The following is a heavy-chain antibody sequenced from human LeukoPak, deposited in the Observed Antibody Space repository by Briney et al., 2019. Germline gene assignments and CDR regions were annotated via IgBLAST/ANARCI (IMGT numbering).Heavy chain of an antibody. V-gene: IGHV4-30-2*01. CDR1: GGSISSGGYY. D-gene: IGHD6-13*01. Sequence: SQTLSLTCTVSGGSISSGGYYWSWIRQPPGKGLEWIGYIYHSGSTYYNPSLKSRVTISVDTSKNQFSLKLSSVTAADTAVYYCARAGFGGADSSSWYRAFDIWGQGTMVTVSS. CDR3: ARAGFGGADSSSWYRAFDI. J-gene: IGHJ3*02. CDR2: IYHSGST.